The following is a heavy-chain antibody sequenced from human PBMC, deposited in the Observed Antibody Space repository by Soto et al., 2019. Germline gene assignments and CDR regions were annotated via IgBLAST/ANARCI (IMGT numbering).Heavy chain of an antibody. CDR1: GYSFTSLD. CDR3: ARGVSAGVDY. D-gene: IGHD1-26*01. CDR2: MEPSTGRT. J-gene: IGHJ4*02. V-gene: IGHV1-8*01. Sequence: QVQLVQSGAEVRGPGASVKVSCKASGYSFTSLDINWVRQTAGQGLEWMGWMEPSTGRTGYAQKFQGRVTMTRDTSINTAYMELTTLTSDDTAFYYCARGVSAGVDYWGQGTLVIVSS.